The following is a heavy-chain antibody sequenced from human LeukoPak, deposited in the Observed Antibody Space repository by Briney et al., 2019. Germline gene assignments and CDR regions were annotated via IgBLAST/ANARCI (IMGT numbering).Heavy chain of an antibody. Sequence: GGSLRLSCAASGFTFSSYVMSWVRQAPGKGLEWISYISFSHHTNYADSVKGRFTISRDDARNSLFLQMNSLRAEDTAVYYCAREHSSVSSESKGYDLWGQGTLVTVSS. CDR2: ISFSHHT. CDR1: GFTFSSYV. D-gene: IGHD6-19*01. CDR3: AREHSSVSSESKGYDL. J-gene: IGHJ5*02. V-gene: IGHV3-21*05.